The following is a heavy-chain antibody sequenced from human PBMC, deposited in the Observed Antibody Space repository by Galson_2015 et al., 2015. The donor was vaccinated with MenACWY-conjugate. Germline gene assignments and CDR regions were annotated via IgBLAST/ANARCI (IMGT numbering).Heavy chain of an antibody. CDR2: INPSGGST. Sequence: SVKVSCKASGYIFTSYYLRWVRQAPGQGLEWMGIINPSGGSTSYAQKFQGRITITADESTSTAYMELSSLRSEDTAVYYCARGTALLGSKRLLTPQYYYYGMDVWGQGTTVTVSS. D-gene: IGHD3-22*01. CDR1: GYIFTSYY. V-gene: IGHV1-46*01. CDR3: ARGTALLGSKRLLTPQYYYYGMDV. J-gene: IGHJ6*02.